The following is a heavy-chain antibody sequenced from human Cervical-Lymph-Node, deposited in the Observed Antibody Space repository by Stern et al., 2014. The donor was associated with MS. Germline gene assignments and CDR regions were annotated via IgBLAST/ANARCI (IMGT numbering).Heavy chain of an antibody. J-gene: IGHJ2*01. CDR2: ITGDGRGT. V-gene: IGHV3-74*02. D-gene: IGHD7-27*01. Sequence: EVQLVESGGDLVQPGGSLRLSCATSGFTFSRYWMHWVRQAPGQGLVWVSHITGDGRGTVYADSVQGRFTISRDNARNTVSLQMNSQRVDDTAVYYCATGEGYYYGLWGRGTLVTVSS. CDR1: GFTFSRYW. CDR3: ATGEGYYYGL.